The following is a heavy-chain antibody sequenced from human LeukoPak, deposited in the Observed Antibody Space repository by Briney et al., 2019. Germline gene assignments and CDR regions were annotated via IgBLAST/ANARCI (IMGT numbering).Heavy chain of an antibody. CDR1: GFIFSKYA. J-gene: IGHJ6*02. Sequence: PGGSLRLSCAASGFIFSKYALHWVRQAPGKGLEWVAVVSFDGRSEYYADSVKGRFTISRDNSKNTLYLQMNSLRAEDTAVYYCAKHGDFWSGYYTPYYGMDVWGQGTTVTVSS. CDR2: VSFDGRSE. D-gene: IGHD3-3*01. CDR3: AKHGDFWSGYYTPYYGMDV. V-gene: IGHV3-30*18.